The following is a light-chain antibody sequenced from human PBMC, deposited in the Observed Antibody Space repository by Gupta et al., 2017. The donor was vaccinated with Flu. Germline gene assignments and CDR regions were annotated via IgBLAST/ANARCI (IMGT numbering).Light chain of an antibody. J-gene: IGLJ3*02. Sequence: TSTPDSGNTTGANEWHQQHPGKGPRYLMMVNSDGSHTKGDGTPYRFSGSSSGAARHLTIANRQSEGEDDYYCQTWGSGIQVFGGGTSLTVL. CDR2: VNSDGSH. CDR3: QTWGSGIQV. CDR1: SGNTTGA. V-gene: IGLV4-69*01.